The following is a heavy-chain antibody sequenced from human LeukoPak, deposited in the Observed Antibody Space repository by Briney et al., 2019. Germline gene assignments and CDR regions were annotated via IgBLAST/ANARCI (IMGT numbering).Heavy chain of an antibody. CDR1: GFTFSSFW. J-gene: IGHJ4*02. D-gene: IGHD4-17*01. Sequence: GGSLRLSCAASGFTFSSFWMHWVRQAPGEGLVWVSYVNSDGSSTTYADSVKGRFTISRDNAKNTLYLQMNSLRAEDTAVYYCARGGYGSIDYWGQGTLVTVSS. CDR3: ARGGYGSIDY. CDR2: VNSDGSST. V-gene: IGHV3-74*01.